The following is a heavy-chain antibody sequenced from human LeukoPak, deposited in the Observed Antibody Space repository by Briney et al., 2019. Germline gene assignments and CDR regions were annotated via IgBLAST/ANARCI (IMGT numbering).Heavy chain of an antibody. D-gene: IGHD6-19*01. CDR1: GYSINSGFY. J-gene: IGHJ4*02. V-gene: IGHV4-38-2*01. CDR3: ASRFTVAGHNFVD. Sequence: PSETLSLTCGVSGYSINSGFYWGWIRQPPGRGLEWVATIYSTGNTYFNPSLRGRVDISVDTSENQFSLKLNSVTAADTAVYYCASRFTVAGHNFVDWCQGTQVIVSS. CDR2: IYSTGNT.